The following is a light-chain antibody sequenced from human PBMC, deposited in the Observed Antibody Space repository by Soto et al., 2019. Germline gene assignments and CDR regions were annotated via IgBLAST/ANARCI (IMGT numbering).Light chain of an antibody. V-gene: IGKV3-20*01. J-gene: IGKJ1*01. Sequence: DIVLTQSPGTLSLSPGERATLSCRASQSFSSGYLAWYQQKPGQAPRLLIYGASNRATGIPARFSGSGSGTDFTLAIGRLEPEDFAVYYCQQYGRSPWTFGQGTKVDI. CDR3: QQYGRSPWT. CDR1: QSFSSGY. CDR2: GAS.